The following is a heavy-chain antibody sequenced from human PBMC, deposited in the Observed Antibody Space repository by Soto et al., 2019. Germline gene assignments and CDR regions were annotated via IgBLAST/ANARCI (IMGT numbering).Heavy chain of an antibody. V-gene: IGHV4-31*03. J-gene: IGHJ5*02. CDR3: ARARDLWFDP. D-gene: IGHD3-10*01. CDR2: IYYSGST. CDR1: GGSISSGGYY. Sequence: SETLSLTCTVSGGSISSGGYYWSWIRQHPGKGLEWIGYIYYSGSTYYNPSLKSRVTISVDTSKNQFSLKLSPVTAADTAVYYCARARDLWFDPWGQGTLVTVSS.